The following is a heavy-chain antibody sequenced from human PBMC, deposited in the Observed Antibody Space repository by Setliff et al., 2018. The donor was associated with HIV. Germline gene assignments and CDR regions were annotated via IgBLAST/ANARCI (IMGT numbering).Heavy chain of an antibody. CDR3: ARIPWVATLWGGAFDL. CDR1: GASIRSYY. J-gene: IGHJ3*01. V-gene: IGHV4-59*01. D-gene: IGHD5-12*01. CDR2: LYYSGST. Sequence: SSETLSLTCIVSGASIRSYYWAWIRQSPGRGLQYLGHLYYSGSTNYNPSLKSRITMSMDTSKNQFSLQLSSVTAADTAVYYCARIPWVATLWGGAFDLWGHGTMVTV.